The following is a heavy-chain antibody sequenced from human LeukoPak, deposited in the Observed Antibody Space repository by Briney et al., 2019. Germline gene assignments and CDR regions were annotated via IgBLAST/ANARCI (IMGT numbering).Heavy chain of an antibody. V-gene: IGHV3-7*01. CDR2: IKQDGSEK. Sequence: PGGSLRLSCAASGFTFSSYWMSWVRQAPGKGLEWVANIKQDGSEKYYVDSVKGRFTISRDNAKNSLYLQMNSLRAEDTAVYYCARSLGQPPRLGSGGHYYFDYWGQGTLVTVSS. D-gene: IGHD3-16*01. CDR3: ARSLGQPPRLGSGGHYYFDY. J-gene: IGHJ4*02. CDR1: GFTFSSYW.